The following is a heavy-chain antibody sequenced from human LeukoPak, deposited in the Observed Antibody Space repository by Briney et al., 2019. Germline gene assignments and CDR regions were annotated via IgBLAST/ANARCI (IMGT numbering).Heavy chain of an antibody. Sequence: GGSLRLSCAASGFTFDDYAMHWVRQAPGKGLEWVSGISWNSGSIGYADSVKGRFTISRDNAKNSLYLQMNSLRAEDTALYYCAKDSYYDSSGPFQHWGQGTLVTVSS. CDR2: ISWNSGSI. CDR1: GFTFDDYA. V-gene: IGHV3-9*01. J-gene: IGHJ1*01. D-gene: IGHD3-22*01. CDR3: AKDSYYDSSGPFQH.